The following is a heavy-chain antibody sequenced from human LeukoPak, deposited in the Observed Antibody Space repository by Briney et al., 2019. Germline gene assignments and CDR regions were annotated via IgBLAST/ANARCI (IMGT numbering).Heavy chain of an antibody. CDR2: INAGNGNT. CDR3: ARAPKTLPGYSSGWPPRDY. D-gene: IGHD6-19*01. J-gene: IGHJ4*02. CDR1: GYTFTAKY. Sequence: ASVKVSCKASGYTFTAKYMHWVRQAPGQRLEWMGWINAGNGNTKYSQKFQGRVTITRDTSASTAYMELSSLRSEDTAVYYCARAPKTLPGYSSGWPPRDYWGQGTLVTVSS. V-gene: IGHV1-3*01.